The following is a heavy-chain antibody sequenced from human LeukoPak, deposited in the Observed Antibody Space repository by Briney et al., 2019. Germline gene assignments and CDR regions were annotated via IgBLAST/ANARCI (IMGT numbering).Heavy chain of an antibody. CDR2: MHYSGST. D-gene: IGHD3-3*01. J-gene: IGHJ3*02. V-gene: IGHV4-59*01. Sequence: SQTLSLTCTVSGGSIGSYYWSWIRQSPGKGLEWIGHMHYSGSTNYNFSLESRVTMSMDTSKRQISLKLSSVTAADTAVYYCARDSPFEWAVFGDSFDIWGQGTVVTVSS. CDR3: ARDSPFEWAVFGDSFDI. CDR1: GGSIGSYY.